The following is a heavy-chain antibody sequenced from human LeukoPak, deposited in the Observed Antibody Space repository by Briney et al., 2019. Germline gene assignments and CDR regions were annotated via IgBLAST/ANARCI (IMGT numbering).Heavy chain of an antibody. CDR3: SRESGAFCPFGY. J-gene: IGHJ4*02. Sequence: SETLSLTCTVSGGSISSYYWSWIRQPPGKGLEWIGYIYYSGNTNYNPSLKSRVTISLDTSKNQFSLKLSSVTAADTAIYYCSRESGAFCPFGYWGQGTLVIVPP. CDR2: IYYSGNT. V-gene: IGHV4-59*12. CDR1: GGSISSYY. D-gene: IGHD1-26*01.